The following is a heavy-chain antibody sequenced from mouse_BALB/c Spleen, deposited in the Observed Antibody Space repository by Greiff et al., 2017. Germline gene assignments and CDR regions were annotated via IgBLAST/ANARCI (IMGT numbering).Heavy chain of an antibody. Sequence: QVQLQQSGAELARPGASVKLSCKASGYTFTSYWMQWVKQRPGQGLEWIGAIYPGDGDTRYTQKFKGKATLTADKSSSTAYMQLSSLASEDSAVYYCARAGDTTVVASVDYWGQGTTLTVSS. CDR1: GYTFTSYW. V-gene: IGHV1-87*01. J-gene: IGHJ2*01. CDR3: ARAGDTTVVASVDY. CDR2: IYPGDGDT. D-gene: IGHD1-1*01.